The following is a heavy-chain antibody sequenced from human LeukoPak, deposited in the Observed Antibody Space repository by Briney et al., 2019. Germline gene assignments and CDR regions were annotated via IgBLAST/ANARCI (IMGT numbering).Heavy chain of an antibody. CDR1: GLTFSDYY. V-gene: IGHV3-11*04. J-gene: IGHJ4*02. Sequence: GGSLRLSCAGSGLTFSDYYMSWIRQAPGKGLEWVSYISGSGSLIYYADSVKGRFTISRDNAKNSLYLQMHSLRADDTAVYYCAREGYYYDSSGYYYPYYFDYWGQGTLVTVSS. CDR2: ISGSGSLI. D-gene: IGHD3-22*01. CDR3: AREGYYYDSSGYYYPYYFDY.